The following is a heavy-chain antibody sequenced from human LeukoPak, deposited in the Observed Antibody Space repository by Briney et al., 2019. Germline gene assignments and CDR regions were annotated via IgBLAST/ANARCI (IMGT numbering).Heavy chain of an antibody. V-gene: IGHV4-59*01. CDR3: ATDTRYFVWGMDV. CDR2: IFYSGST. J-gene: IGHJ6*02. CDR1: GGSISSYY. Sequence: SETLSLTCTVSGGSISSYYWSWIRQPPGKGLEWIGFIFYSGSTNYNPSLRSRVTISADKSKNQFSLKLTSVTAADTAVYYCATDTRYFVWGMDVWGQGTTVAVSS. D-gene: IGHD3-16*01.